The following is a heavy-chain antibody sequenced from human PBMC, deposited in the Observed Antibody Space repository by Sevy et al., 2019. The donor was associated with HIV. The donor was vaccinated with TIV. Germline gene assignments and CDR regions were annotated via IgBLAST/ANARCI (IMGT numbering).Heavy chain of an antibody. CDR3: AKDLPDYDILTGYPGAFDY. CDR1: GFTFDDYA. CDR2: ISCNSGSI. V-gene: IGHV3-9*01. J-gene: IGHJ4*02. D-gene: IGHD3-9*01. Sequence: GGSLRLSCAASGFTFDDYAMHWVRQAPGKGLEWVSGISCNSGSIGYADSVKGRFTISRDNAKNSLYLQMNSLRAEDTALYYCAKDLPDYDILTGYPGAFDYWGQGTLVTVSS.